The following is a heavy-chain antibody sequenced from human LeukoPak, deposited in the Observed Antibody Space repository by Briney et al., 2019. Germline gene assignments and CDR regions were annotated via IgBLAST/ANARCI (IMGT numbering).Heavy chain of an antibody. Sequence: GGFLRLSCAASGFTISNCYMSWVRQAPGKGLEWVSVIYTGGNTYYTDAVKGRFTISRHNSKNTLYLQMNNLRAEDTAVYYCARGGPATTIDYWGRGTLVTVSS. J-gene: IGHJ4*02. CDR2: IYTGGNT. D-gene: IGHD1-1*01. V-gene: IGHV3-53*04. CDR1: GFTISNCY. CDR3: ARGGPATTIDY.